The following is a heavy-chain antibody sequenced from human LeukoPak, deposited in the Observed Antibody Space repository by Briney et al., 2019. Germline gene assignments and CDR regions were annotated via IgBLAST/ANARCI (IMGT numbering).Heavy chain of an antibody. V-gene: IGHV3-30*04. CDR3: ARESGFMMVGEINADNWFDP. CDR1: GFTFRDTA. D-gene: IGHD3-3*01. Sequence: GGSLRLSCSGAGFTFRDTAFHWVRQAPGKGLEWVAVISDDGSKRFYADSVKGRFTISRDNSRDTLYLHMQTLRPEDSAVYYCARESGFMMVGEINADNWFDPWGQGTPVTVSS. J-gene: IGHJ5*02. CDR2: ISDDGSKR.